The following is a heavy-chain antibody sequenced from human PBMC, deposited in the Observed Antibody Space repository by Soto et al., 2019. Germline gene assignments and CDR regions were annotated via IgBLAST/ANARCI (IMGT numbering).Heavy chain of an antibody. D-gene: IGHD6-13*01. Sequence: EVQLVESGGGLVQPGRSLRLSCAASGFTFDDYAMHWVRQVPGKGLEWVLGINWNSGSIGYGDSVKGRVAITRDNAKNSLHLQMTSLSAEDTAFYYCVKDESINWYSGHFRHWGQGTMVTVSS. V-gene: IGHV3-9*01. CDR1: GFTFDDYA. CDR2: INWNSGSI. CDR3: VKDESINWYSGHFRH. J-gene: IGHJ1*01.